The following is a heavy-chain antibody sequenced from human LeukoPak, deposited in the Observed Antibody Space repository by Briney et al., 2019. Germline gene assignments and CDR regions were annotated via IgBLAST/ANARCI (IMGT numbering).Heavy chain of an antibody. V-gene: IGHV3-15*01. D-gene: IGHD3-22*01. CDR2: IKSKTDGGTT. J-gene: IGHJ4*02. CDR1: GFTFSNAW. CDR3: TTDSLYYDSSGYYAGTPFDY. Sequence: GGSLRLSCAASGFTFSNAWMSWVRQAPGKGLEWVGRIKSKTDGGTTDHAAPVKGRITISRDDSKNTLYLQMNSLKTEDTAVYYCTTDSLYYDSSGYYAGTPFDYWGQGTLVTVSS.